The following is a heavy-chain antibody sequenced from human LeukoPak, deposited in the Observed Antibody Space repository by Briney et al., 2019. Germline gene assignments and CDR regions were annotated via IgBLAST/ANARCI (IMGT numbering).Heavy chain of an antibody. V-gene: IGHV3-48*03. CDR3: ASDNPTTVTPYYYYGMDV. Sequence: GGSLRLSCAASGFTFSSYEMNWVRQAPGKGLEWVSYISSSGSTIYYADSVKGRFTISRDNAKNSLYLQMNSLRAEDTAVYYCASDNPTTVTPYYYYGMDVWGQGTTVTVSS. D-gene: IGHD4-17*01. CDR1: GFTFSSYE. CDR2: ISSSGSTI. J-gene: IGHJ6*02.